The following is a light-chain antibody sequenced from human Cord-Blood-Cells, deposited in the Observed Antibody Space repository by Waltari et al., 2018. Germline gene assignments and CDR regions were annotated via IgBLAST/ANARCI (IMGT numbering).Light chain of an antibody. CDR3: QSYDSSLGGSV. J-gene: IGLJ3*02. Sequence: QSVLTQPPSVSGAPGQRVTISCTGSSSNIGAGYDGHWYQQLPGTTPKLLIYGNSNSPSVSPGRASGSNSCCSASLDIPGLLAEDEADYYCQSYDSSLGGSVFGGGTKLTVL. CDR1: SSNIGAGYD. V-gene: IGLV1-40*01. CDR2: GNS.